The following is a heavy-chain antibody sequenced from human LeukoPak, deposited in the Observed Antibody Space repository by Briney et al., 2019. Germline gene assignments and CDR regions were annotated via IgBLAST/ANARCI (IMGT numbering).Heavy chain of an antibody. CDR3: AKALTYYYYMDV. CDR1: GFTFSSYT. Sequence: GSLRLSCAASGFTFSSYTMNWVRQAPGKGLEWVSSISSSSSHIYYADSVKGRFTISRDNSKNTLYLQMNSLRAEGTAVYYCAKALTYYYYMDVWGKGITVTVSS. CDR2: ISSSSSHI. J-gene: IGHJ6*03. V-gene: IGHV3-21*01.